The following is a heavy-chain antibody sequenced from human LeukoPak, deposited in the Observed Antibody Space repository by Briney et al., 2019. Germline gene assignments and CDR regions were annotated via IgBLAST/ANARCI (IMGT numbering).Heavy chain of an antibody. CDR2: INPNSGGT. D-gene: IGHD6-19*01. CDR3: ARTGSSGTPLFYYYYYGMDV. CDR1: GYTFTGYY. Sequence: ASVKVSCKASGYTFTGYYIHWVRQAPGQGLEWMGWINPNSGGTNYAQKFQGRVTMTRDTSISTAYMELSRLRSDDTAVYYCARTGSSGTPLFYYYYYGMDVWGQGTTVTVSS. V-gene: IGHV1-2*02. J-gene: IGHJ6*02.